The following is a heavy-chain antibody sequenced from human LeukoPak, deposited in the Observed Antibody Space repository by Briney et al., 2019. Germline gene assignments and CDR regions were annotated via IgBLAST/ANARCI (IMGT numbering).Heavy chain of an antibody. V-gene: IGHV3-21*01. J-gene: IGHJ4*02. Sequence: GGSLRLSCAASGFSFNSYSMTWVRQAPGKGLECVSSISSSGAYIYYTDSVKGRFTISRDNAKNSLYLQMNSLSAEDTAVYYCAKPPGAQSYWGQGTLVTVSS. CDR1: GFSFNSYS. D-gene: IGHD1-14*01. CDR3: AKPPGAQSY. CDR2: ISSSGAYI.